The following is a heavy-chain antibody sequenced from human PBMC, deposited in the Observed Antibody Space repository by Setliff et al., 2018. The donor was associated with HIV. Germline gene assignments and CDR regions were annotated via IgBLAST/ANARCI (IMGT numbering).Heavy chain of an antibody. CDR3: ATDNCGGDCYLNY. D-gene: IGHD2-21*02. J-gene: IGHJ4*02. CDR1: GFSLNIAW. Sequence: GGSLRLSCAASGFSLNIAWMNWVRQAPGKGLEWIGRIENKAAGETTEYAAPVKDRFIISRDDSKNMLYLQMNSLKTEDTALYYCATDNCGGDCYLNYWGLGTLVTVSS. V-gene: IGHV3-15*04. CDR2: IENKAAGETT.